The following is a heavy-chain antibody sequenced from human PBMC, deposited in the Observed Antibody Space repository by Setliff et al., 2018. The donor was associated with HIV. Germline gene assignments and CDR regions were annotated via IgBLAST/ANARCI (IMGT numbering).Heavy chain of an antibody. Sequence: LTLTCTFSGLSLSTSGVGVGWIRQSPGKALEWLAFIYWNNNKHYSTSLKSRLTVTKDTSKNRVVFTMTNMDPVDTATYYCAYSGRQLRGPYFDFWGQGTPVTVSS. CDR2: IYWNNNK. CDR1: GLSLSTSGVG. CDR3: AYSGRQLRGPYFDF. J-gene: IGHJ4*02. V-gene: IGHV2-5*01. D-gene: IGHD1-1*01.